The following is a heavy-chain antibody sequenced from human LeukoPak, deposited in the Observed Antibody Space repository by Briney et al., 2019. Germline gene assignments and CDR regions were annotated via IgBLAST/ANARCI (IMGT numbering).Heavy chain of an antibody. CDR1: GYSISSGYF. CDR3: ARESVLGYCSSTSCPGYFDY. Sequence: PSETLSLTCTVSGYSISSGYFWGWIRQPPGKGLEWIGSIYDSGSTYYNPSLKSRVTISVDTSKNQFSLKLSSVTAADTAVYYCARESVLGYCSSTSCPGYFDYWGQGTLVTVSS. J-gene: IGHJ4*02. CDR2: IYDSGST. V-gene: IGHV4-38-2*02. D-gene: IGHD2-2*01.